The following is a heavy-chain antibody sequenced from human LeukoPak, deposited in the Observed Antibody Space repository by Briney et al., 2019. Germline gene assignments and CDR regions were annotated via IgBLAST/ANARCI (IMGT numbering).Heavy chain of an antibody. Sequence: PGGSLRLSCAVSGFTFSKYWMTWVRQAPGKGLEWLANIRGDGSVKYLLDSVKGRFTISRDNVKNSLSLEMNSLRAEDTAVYYCSRDANYYDSSRHYFDAFDIWGQGTMVTVSS. J-gene: IGHJ3*02. V-gene: IGHV3-7*01. D-gene: IGHD3-22*01. CDR3: SRDANYYDSSRHYFDAFDI. CDR2: IRGDGSVK. CDR1: GFTFSKYW.